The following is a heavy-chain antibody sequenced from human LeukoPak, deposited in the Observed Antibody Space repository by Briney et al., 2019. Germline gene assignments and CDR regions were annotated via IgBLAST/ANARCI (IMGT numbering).Heavy chain of an antibody. CDR1: GFTFSSYS. J-gene: IGHJ2*01. Sequence: GGSLRLSCAASGFTFSSYSMNWVRQAPGKGLEWVSYISSSSSTIYYADSVKGRFTISRDNAKNSLYLQMNSLRAEDTAVYYYARDDDDYGDYGPYWYFDLWGRGTLVTVSS. CDR3: ARDDDDYGDYGPYWYFDL. D-gene: IGHD4-17*01. V-gene: IGHV3-48*04. CDR2: ISSSSSTI.